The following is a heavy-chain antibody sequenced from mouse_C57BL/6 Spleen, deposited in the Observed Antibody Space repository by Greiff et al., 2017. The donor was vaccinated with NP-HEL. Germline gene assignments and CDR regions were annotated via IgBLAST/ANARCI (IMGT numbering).Heavy chain of an antibody. CDR3: ARWLLPHFDY. CDR1: GFNIKDYY. V-gene: IGHV14-2*01. Sequence: EVQLQQPGAELVKPGASVKLSCTASGFNIKDYYMHWVKQRTEQGLEWIGRIDPEDGDTKYAPKFQGKATITADTSSNTASLQLSSLTSEDTAVYYCARWLLPHFDYWGQGTTLAVSS. D-gene: IGHD2-3*01. CDR2: IDPEDGDT. J-gene: IGHJ2*01.